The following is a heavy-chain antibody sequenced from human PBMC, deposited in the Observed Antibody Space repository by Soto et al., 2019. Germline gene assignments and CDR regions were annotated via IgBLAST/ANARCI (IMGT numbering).Heavy chain of an antibody. D-gene: IGHD1-20*01. CDR3: ARVGFNWNDDYYGMDV. CDR2: IYHSGST. Sequence: PSETLSLTCAVSGGSISSGGYSWSWIRQPPGKGLEWIGYIYHSGSTYYNPSLKSRVTMSVDRSKNQFSLKLSSVTAAATAVYYCARVGFNWNDDYYGMDVWGQGTTVTVSS. CDR1: GGSISSGGYS. V-gene: IGHV4-30-2*01. J-gene: IGHJ6*02.